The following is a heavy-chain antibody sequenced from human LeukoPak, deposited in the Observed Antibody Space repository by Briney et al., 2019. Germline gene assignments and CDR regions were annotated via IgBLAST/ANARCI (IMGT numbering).Heavy chain of an antibody. CDR3: ARDSEPPGIAAAVSWFDP. J-gene: IGHJ5*02. D-gene: IGHD6-13*01. V-gene: IGHV1-46*01. CDR1: GYTFTSYY. Sequence: ASVKVSCNASGYTFTSYYMHWVRQAPGQGLEWMGIINPSGGSTSYAQKFQGRVTMTRDTSTSTVYMELSSLRSEDTAVYYCARDSEPPGIAAAVSWFDPWGQGTLVTVSS. CDR2: INPSGGST.